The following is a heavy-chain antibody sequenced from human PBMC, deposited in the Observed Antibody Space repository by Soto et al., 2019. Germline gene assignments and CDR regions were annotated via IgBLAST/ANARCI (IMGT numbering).Heavy chain of an antibody. CDR2: IKQDGSEK. CDR3: ARERGYCSGGSCLSGGMDV. CDR1: GFTFSSYW. J-gene: IGHJ6*02. V-gene: IGHV3-7*03. Sequence: PGGSLRLSCAASGFTFSSYWMSWVRQAPGKGLEWVANIKQDGSEKYYVDSVKGRFTISRDNAKNSLYLQMNSLRAEDTAVYYCARERGYCSGGSCLSGGMDVWGQGTTVTVSS. D-gene: IGHD2-15*01.